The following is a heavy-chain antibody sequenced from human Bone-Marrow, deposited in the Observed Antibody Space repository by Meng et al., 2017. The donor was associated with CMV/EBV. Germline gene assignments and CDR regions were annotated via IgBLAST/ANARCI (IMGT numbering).Heavy chain of an antibody. J-gene: IGHJ4*02. Sequence: GGSLRLSCAASEFIFDDYAMHWVRQAPGKGLEWVSGISWNSGSIDYADSVKGRFTISRDNANNSLSLQMNSLRVEDTAVYYCATSSNGFFDHWGQGALVTVSS. CDR2: ISWNSGSI. D-gene: IGHD2-8*01. V-gene: IGHV3-9*01. CDR1: EFIFDDYA. CDR3: ATSSNGFFDH.